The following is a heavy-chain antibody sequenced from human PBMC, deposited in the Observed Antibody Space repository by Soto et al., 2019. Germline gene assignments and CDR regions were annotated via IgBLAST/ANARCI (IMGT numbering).Heavy chain of an antibody. CDR3: AGDRPFPSGSYLNPTQCYYGMEV. V-gene: IGHV6-1*01. CDR2: TYYSSKWYY. CDR1: WDSVACSSAA. D-gene: IGHD3-10*01. J-gene: IGHJ6*02. Sequence: SQNLSLSCASSWDSVACSSAAWNWIRQSRSRGLEWLGRTYYSSKWYYDYAVSVKSRITIKPDTSKNQFSLQLNSVTPEDTAVYSFAGDRPFPSGSYLNPTQCYYGMEVWGQGTTDTVS.